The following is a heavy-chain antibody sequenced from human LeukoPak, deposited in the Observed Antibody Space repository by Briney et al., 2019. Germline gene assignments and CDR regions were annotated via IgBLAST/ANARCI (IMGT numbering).Heavy chain of an antibody. V-gene: IGHV1-18*01. CDR1: GYTFTSYG. CDR3: ARGTHYYYYYMDV. Sequence: ASVKVSCKDSGYTFTSYGISWVRQAPGQGLEWMGWISAYNGGTNYAQKFQGRVTMTRETSISTAYMELSRLRSDDTAVYYCARGTHYYYYYMDVWGKGTTVTVSS. J-gene: IGHJ6*03. D-gene: IGHD2-2*01. CDR2: ISAYNGGT.